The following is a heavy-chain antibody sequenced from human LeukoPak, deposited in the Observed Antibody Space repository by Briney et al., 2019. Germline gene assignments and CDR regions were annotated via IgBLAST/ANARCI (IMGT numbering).Heavy chain of an antibody. D-gene: IGHD3-10*01. J-gene: IGHJ6*03. Sequence: ASMKVSCKASGYTFTGYYMHWVRQAPGQGLEWTGWIYPNSGGTNYAQKFQGRVTVTRDTSISTAYMELSRLRSDDTAVYYCAREAYDSGSFRTDYYYMDVWGKGTTVTISS. CDR2: IYPNSGGT. CDR3: AREAYDSGSFRTDYYYMDV. CDR1: GYTFTGYY. V-gene: IGHV1-2*02.